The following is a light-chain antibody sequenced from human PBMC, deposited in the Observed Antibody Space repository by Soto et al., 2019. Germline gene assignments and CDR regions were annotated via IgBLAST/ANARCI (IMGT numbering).Light chain of an antibody. CDR1: QSVRSTY. CDR2: GAS. J-gene: IGKJ4*01. Sequence: EIVLTQSPGTLSLSPGESATLSCRASQSVRSTYLAWYQQKPGQAPRLLIYGASSRATGIPDRFSGSGSGTDFTLSISRLEPEDFAVYYCQQYENSPTTFGGGTKVEIK. CDR3: QQYENSPTT. V-gene: IGKV3-20*01.